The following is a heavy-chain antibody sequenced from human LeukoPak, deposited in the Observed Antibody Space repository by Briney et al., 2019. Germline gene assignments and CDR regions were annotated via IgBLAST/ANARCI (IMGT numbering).Heavy chain of an antibody. CDR3: ARSIAVAADDAFDI. CDR1: GYTFTDYY. J-gene: IGHJ3*02. Sequence: ASVKVSCKASGYTFTDYYMHWVRQAPGQGLEWMGWINPNSGGTNYAQKFQGRVTMTRDTSISTAYMELSSLRSEDTAVYYCARSIAVAADDAFDIWGQRTMVTVSS. V-gene: IGHV1-2*02. D-gene: IGHD6-19*01. CDR2: INPNSGGT.